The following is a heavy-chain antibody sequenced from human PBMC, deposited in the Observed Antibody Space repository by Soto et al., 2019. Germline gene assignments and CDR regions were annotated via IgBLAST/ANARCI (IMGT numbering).Heavy chain of an antibody. D-gene: IGHD5-12*01. CDR3: ARGGYSGYDEVPSFDY. Sequence: QVQLVQSGSEVKKPGASLKVSCKASGYTFTSYDINWVRQATGQGLEWMGWMNPNSGNTGYAQKFQGRVTMTRNTSISTAYMELSSLRSEDTAVYYCARGGYSGYDEVPSFDYCGQGTLVTVSS. CDR1: GYTFTSYD. J-gene: IGHJ4*02. CDR2: MNPNSGNT. V-gene: IGHV1-8*01.